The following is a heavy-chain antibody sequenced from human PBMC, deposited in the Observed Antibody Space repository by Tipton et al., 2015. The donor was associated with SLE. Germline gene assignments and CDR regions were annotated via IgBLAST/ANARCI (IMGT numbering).Heavy chain of an antibody. D-gene: IGHD2-15*01. Sequence: TLSLTCTVSGGSISLYYWSWIRQPPEKGLEWIGHIYYSGSTNYSPSLKSRVSMSLDTSNRFSLRLTSVTAADTATYYCARDELVVLSSARWSYYYGMDVWGQGTTVTVSS. CDR1: GGSISLYY. V-gene: IGHV4-59*01. J-gene: IGHJ6*02. CDR2: IYYSGST. CDR3: ARDELVVLSSARWSYYYGMDV.